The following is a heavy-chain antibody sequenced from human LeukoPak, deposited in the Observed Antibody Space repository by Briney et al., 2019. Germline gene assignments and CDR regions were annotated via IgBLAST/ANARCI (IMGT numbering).Heavy chain of an antibody. CDR3: ARDRRDDFWTGDAMDV. J-gene: IGHJ6*02. CDR1: GFTFSRYA. CDR2: ISYDGSNK. V-gene: IGHV3-30*03. Sequence: SLRLSCAASGFTFSRYAMHWVRHAPGKGLEGVALISYDGSNKHYVDSVKGRFTISRDNSKNMLYVQMNSLSAEDTAVYYCARDRRDDFWTGDAMDVWGQGTTVSVSS. D-gene: IGHD3-3*01.